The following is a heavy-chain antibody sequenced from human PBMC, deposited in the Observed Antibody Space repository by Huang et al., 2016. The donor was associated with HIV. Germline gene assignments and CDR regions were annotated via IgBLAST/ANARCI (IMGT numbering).Heavy chain of an antibody. CDR2: ISYDGSNK. CDR1: GFSFSTYG. V-gene: IGHV3-30*18. J-gene: IGHJ4*02. CDR3: AKDGADEEWDIDY. D-gene: IGHD1-26*01. Sequence: VQLVESGGGVVQPGRSLRLACAASGFSFSTYGLHWVRQAPGNGLEWVAVISYDGSNKYYAHSVKVRFTISRDTSENKVYLQMNSLRHEDTAVYYCAKDGADEEWDIDYWGQGTLVTVSS.